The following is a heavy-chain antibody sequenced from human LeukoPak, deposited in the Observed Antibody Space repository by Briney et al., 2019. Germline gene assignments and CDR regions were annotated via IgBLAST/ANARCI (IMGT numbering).Heavy chain of an antibody. CDR2: ISWDGGST. Sequence: QSGGSLRLSCAASGFTFDDYTMHWVRQAPRKGLEWVSLISWDGGSTYYADSVKGRFTISRDNSKNSLYLQMNSLRTEDTALYYCAKDITPSSKSGYFDYWGQGTLVTVSS. D-gene: IGHD4-11*01. CDR3: AKDITPSSKSGYFDY. J-gene: IGHJ4*02. CDR1: GFTFDDYT. V-gene: IGHV3-43*01.